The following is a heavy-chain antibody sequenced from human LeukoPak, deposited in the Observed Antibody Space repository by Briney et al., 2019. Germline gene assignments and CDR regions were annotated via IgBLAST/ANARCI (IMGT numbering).Heavy chain of an antibody. Sequence: PSETLSLTCTVSGDSISNGVKYWSWIRQHPGRGLEWIGYIYHSGRSYYNPSLKSRVTMSVDTSKNQFSLNLSSVTAADTAVYYCARDQVECTGGTCQSRVGFDFWGQGTLVTVSS. CDR3: ARDQVECTGGTCQSRVGFDF. D-gene: IGHD2-8*02. V-gene: IGHV4-31*03. J-gene: IGHJ4*02. CDR2: IYHSGRS. CDR1: GDSISNGVKY.